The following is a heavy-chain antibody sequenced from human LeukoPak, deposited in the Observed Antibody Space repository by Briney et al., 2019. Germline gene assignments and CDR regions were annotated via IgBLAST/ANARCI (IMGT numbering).Heavy chain of an antibody. D-gene: IGHD7-27*01. CDR3: ARGRNWALDY. Sequence: GESLKISCKGSGYSFTSYWNGWVRQMPGKGLGWMGIIYTGDSATRYSPSFQGQVTFSADKSISTAYLQWSSLKASDTAIYYCARGRNWALDYWGQGTLVTVSS. CDR2: IYTGDSAT. V-gene: IGHV5-51*01. CDR1: GYSFTSYW. J-gene: IGHJ4*02.